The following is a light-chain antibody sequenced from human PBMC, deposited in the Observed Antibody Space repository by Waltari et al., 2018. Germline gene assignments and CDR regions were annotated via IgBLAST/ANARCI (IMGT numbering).Light chain of an antibody. V-gene: IGKV3-15*01. Sequence: EIVMTQSPATLSVSPVERATLSCRASQSVHINLAWYQQEPGQAPRLLVYDAATRATGIPARFGGSGSGTEFTLTISSLQSEDFAVYYCQQYHDWPLTFAGGTKVEIK. CDR3: QQYHDWPLT. CDR1: QSVHIN. CDR2: DAA. J-gene: IGKJ4*01.